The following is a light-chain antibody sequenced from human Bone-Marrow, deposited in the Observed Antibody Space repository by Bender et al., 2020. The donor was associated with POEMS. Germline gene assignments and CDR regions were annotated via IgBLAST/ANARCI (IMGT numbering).Light chain of an antibody. V-gene: IGLV2-11*01. CDR3: CSYAGSYTWI. CDR2: NVS. Sequence: QSALTQPRSVSGSPGQSVTISCTGSGSDIGFYDHVSWYQQYPGKAPRLIISNVSRRPSGVPDRFSGSKSANTASLTISGLQAEDEADYYCCSYAGSYTWIFGGGTELTV. CDR1: GSDIGFYDH. J-gene: IGLJ2*01.